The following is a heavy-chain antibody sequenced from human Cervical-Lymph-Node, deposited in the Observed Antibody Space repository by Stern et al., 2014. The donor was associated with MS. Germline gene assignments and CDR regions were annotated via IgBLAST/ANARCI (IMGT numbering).Heavy chain of an antibody. J-gene: IGHJ4*02. D-gene: IGHD3-10*01. CDR1: GFSLNTLGEG. CDR2: IYWDDDK. Sequence: QVTLRESGPSLVRPTQSLTLTCTFSGFSLNTLGEGVGWIRQPPVKALEWLALIYWDDDKRYSPSLKSRLTIRKDTSKNHVVLTMTNMDPVDTATYYCAHSRVEMLRGVPFDYWGQGNLVTVSS. V-gene: IGHV2-5*02. CDR3: AHSRVEMLRGVPFDY.